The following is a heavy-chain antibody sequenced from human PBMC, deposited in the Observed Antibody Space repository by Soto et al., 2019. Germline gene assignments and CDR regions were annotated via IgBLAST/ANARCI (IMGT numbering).Heavy chain of an antibody. D-gene: IGHD1-1*01. J-gene: IGHJ6*02. CDR3: ARDGERDTGLNFYYYLHGMDA. CDR2: ISPYNGTT. Sequence: ASVKVSCKASGYTFTDYYMHWVRQAPGQGLEWMGWISPYNGTTKYAEKFQGEMTMTTDTATSTAYMDLRSLRSDDTAVYYCARDGERDTGLNFYYYLHGMDAWGQGTRVTVSS. V-gene: IGHV1-18*04. CDR1: GYTFTDYY.